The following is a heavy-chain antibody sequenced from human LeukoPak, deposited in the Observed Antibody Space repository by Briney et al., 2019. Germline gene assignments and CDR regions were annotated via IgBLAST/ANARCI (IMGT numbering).Heavy chain of an antibody. CDR3: ARVNDFWSGYYYYYGMDV. D-gene: IGHD3-3*01. V-gene: IGHV3-48*02. CDR2: ISSSSSTI. Sequence: GGSLRLSCAASGFTFSSYSMDWVRQAPGKGLEWVSYISSSSSTIYYADSVKGRFTISRDNAKNSLYLQMNSLRDEDTAVYYCARVNDFWSGYYYYYGMDVWGQGTTVTVSS. CDR1: GFTFSSYS. J-gene: IGHJ6*02.